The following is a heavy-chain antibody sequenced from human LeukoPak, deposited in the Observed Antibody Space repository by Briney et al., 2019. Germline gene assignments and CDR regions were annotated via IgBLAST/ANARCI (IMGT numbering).Heavy chain of an antibody. Sequence: GGSLRLSCAASGFTFSSYGMSWVRQAPGKGLEWVSAISGSGGSTYYADSVKGRFTISRDNSKNTLYLQMNSLRAEDTAVYYCAKASYYYGSGSYYYYYYMDVWGKGTTVTISS. CDR1: GFTFSSYG. CDR3: AKASYYYGSGSYYYYYYMDV. V-gene: IGHV3-23*01. D-gene: IGHD3-10*01. J-gene: IGHJ6*03. CDR2: ISGSGGST.